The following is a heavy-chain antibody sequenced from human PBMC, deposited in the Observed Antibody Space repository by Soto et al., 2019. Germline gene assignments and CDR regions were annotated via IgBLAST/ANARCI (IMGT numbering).Heavy chain of an antibody. D-gene: IGHD5-18*01. Sequence: QVQLQESGPGLVKPSQTLSLTCTVSGGSISSSDYYWRWIRQPPGMGLGWIGYIYYIGSTYYNPSLKSLITMSVDTSKNQFSLQLSSVTAADTAVYYCARVGYSYGIGIERDVWGHGTTVTVSS. V-gene: IGHV4-30-4*01. CDR3: ARVGYSYGIGIERDV. CDR1: GGSISSSDYY. CDR2: IYYIGST. J-gene: IGHJ6*02.